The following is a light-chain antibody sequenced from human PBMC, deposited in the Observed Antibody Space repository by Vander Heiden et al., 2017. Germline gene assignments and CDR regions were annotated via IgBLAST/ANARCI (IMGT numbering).Light chain of an antibody. Sequence: QTVVTQEPSLTVSPGGTPTLTCASTTGAVTSDNWPHWFQQKPAQAPRTLISTTTYKLSGTLARFSGSLLGGKAARALSGVQPEDEAYYDCLLHYGGAWVFGEGTKLTVL. V-gene: IGLV7-43*01. J-gene: IGLJ3*02. CDR1: TGAVTSDNW. CDR2: TTT. CDR3: LLHYGGAWV.